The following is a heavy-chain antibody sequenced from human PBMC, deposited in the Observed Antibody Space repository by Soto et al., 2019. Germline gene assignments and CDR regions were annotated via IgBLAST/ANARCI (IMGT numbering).Heavy chain of an antibody. V-gene: IGHV4-59*08. D-gene: IGHD5-18*01. J-gene: IGHJ4*02. Sequence: SETLSLTCTVSGGSISSYYWSWIRQPPGKGLEWIGYIYYSGSTNYNPSLKSRVTISVDTSKNQFSLRLSSVTAADTAVYYCARHGGYSYWYPATVASPYFDYWGQGTLVTVSS. CDR3: ARHGGYSYWYPATVASPYFDY. CDR1: GGSISSYY. CDR2: IYYSGST.